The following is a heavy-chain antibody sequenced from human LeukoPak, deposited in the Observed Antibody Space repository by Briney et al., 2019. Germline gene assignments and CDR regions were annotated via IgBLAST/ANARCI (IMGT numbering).Heavy chain of an antibody. D-gene: IGHD1-26*01. CDR2: IYYSGST. V-gene: IGHV4-39*07. CDR3: ARDVYSMNRAFDI. Sequence: SETLSLTCTVSGGSISSSSYYWGWIRQPPGKGLEWIGSIYYSGSTYYNPSLKSRVTISVDTSKNQFSLKLSSVTAADTAVYYCARDVYSMNRAFDIWGQGTMVTVSS. CDR1: GGSISSSSYY. J-gene: IGHJ3*02.